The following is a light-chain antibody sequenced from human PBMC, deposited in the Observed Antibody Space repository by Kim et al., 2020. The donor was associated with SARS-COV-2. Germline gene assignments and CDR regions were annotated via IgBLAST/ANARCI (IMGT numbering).Light chain of an antibody. CDR1: SGHSSYA. V-gene: IGLV4-69*01. Sequence: SVKLPCSLSSGHSSYAIAWHQQQPEKGPRYLMKLNSDGSHSKGDGIPDRFSGSSSGAERYLTISSLQSEDEADYYCQTWGTGIRVFGGGTQLTVL. CDR3: QTWGTGIRV. CDR2: LNSDGSH. J-gene: IGLJ3*02.